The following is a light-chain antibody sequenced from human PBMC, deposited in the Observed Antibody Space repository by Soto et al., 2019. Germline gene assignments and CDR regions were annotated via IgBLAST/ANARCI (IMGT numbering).Light chain of an antibody. V-gene: IGKV1-9*01. J-gene: IGKJ5*01. CDR1: QGMSGH. Sequence: DIQLTQSPSFLSASIGDRVTITCRASQGMSGHLAWYQQKPGKAPELLIYGASGRATGIPDRFSGSGSGTDFTLTISRLEPEDFAVYYCQQYGSSPPVTFGQGTRLEIK. CDR2: GAS. CDR3: QQYGSSPPVT.